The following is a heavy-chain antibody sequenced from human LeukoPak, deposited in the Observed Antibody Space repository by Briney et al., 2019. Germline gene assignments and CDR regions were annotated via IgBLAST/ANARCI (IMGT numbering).Heavy chain of an antibody. V-gene: IGHV4-59*01. D-gene: IGHD3-22*01. CDR3: ARQSSGYYASYAFDI. CDR1: GGSISSYN. Sequence: PSETLSLTCTVSGGSISSYNWNWIRQAPGKGLEWIGYIHYSGSTKNNPSLKGRVTMSVDMSKNQFSLKLSSVTAADTAVYYCARQSSGYYASYAFDIWGQGTMVTVSS. CDR2: IHYSGST. J-gene: IGHJ3*02.